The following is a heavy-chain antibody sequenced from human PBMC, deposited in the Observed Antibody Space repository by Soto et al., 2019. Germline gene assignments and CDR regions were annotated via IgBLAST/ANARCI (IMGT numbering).Heavy chain of an antibody. CDR1: GFTFSSHG. CDR3: ASRVPHGTYGAPYFQH. J-gene: IGHJ1*01. D-gene: IGHD1-26*01. Sequence: QVQLVESGGGVVQPEKSLRLSCAASGFTFSSHGMHWVRQAPGKGLEWVAVISFDGTNKYYADSVKGRFTISRDNSKNTLDLQMNSLRAEDTAVYYCASRVPHGTYGAPYFQHWGQGTLVTVS. CDR2: ISFDGTNK. V-gene: IGHV3-30*03.